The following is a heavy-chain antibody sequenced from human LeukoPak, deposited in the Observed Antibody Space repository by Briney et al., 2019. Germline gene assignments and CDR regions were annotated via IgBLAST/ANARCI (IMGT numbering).Heavy chain of an antibody. J-gene: IGHJ6*03. D-gene: IGHD3-22*01. CDR3: ARTSSSGYYYEYYYMDV. CDR1: GYSFTSYW. V-gene: IGHV5-51*01. CDR2: IYPGESDT. Sequence: GESLKISWKGSGYSFTSYWIGWVRQMPGKGLEWMGIIYPGESDTRYSPSFQGQATSSADKSTTTAYLQWSSLKASATAMYHCARTSSSGYYYEYYYMDVWGKGNTVTVSS.